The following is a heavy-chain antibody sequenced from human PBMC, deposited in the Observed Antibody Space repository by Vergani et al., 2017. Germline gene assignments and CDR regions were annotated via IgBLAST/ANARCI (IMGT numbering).Heavy chain of an antibody. CDR1: GDSISSGNN. D-gene: IGHD3-10*01. J-gene: IGHJ4*02. CDR2: VSFRGDT. CDR3: ASSHIYYGAGSRDY. V-gene: IGHV4-61*01. Sequence: QVNLQESGPGLVKPSETLSLTCAVSGDSISSGNNWSWIRPPPGKGLEWMGFVSFRGDTLYDPSVKGRMTISLNTTSNQFSLYLTSVTAAGTAVYYGASSHIYYGAGSRDYGGQETLDTGAS.